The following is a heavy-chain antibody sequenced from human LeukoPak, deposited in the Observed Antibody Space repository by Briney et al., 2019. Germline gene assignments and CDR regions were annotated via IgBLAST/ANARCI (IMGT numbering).Heavy chain of an antibody. J-gene: IGHJ3*02. CDR3: ARSTNYYYDSSGSDAFDI. V-gene: IGHV4-38-2*02. CDR2: IYHSGST. D-gene: IGHD3-22*01. Sequence: PSETLSLTCTVSGYSISSGYYWGWIRQPPGKGLEWIGSIYHSGSTYYNPSLKSRVTTSVDTSKNQFSLKLSSVTAADTAVYYCARSTNYYYDSSGSDAFDIWGQGTMVTVSS. CDR1: GYSISSGYY.